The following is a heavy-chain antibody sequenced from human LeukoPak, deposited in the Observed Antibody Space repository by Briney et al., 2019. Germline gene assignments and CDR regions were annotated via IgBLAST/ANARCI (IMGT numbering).Heavy chain of an antibody. D-gene: IGHD3-9*01. CDR1: GYTFTSYD. V-gene: IGHV1-8*01. CDR3: ARGGTYYDILTGYYSPKDYYYYYGMDV. CDR2: MSPNSGNT. Sequence: ASVKVSCKASGYTFTSYDINWVRQATGQGLEWMGWMSPNSGNTGYAQKFQGRVTMTRNTSISTAYMELSSLRSEDTAVYYCARGGTYYDILTGYYSPKDYYYYYGMDVWGQGTTVTVSS. J-gene: IGHJ6*02.